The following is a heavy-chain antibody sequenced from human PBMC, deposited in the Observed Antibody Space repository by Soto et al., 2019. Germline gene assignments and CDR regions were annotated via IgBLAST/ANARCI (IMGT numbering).Heavy chain of an antibody. J-gene: IGHJ4*02. CDR3: ARYDFWSGTLFDY. D-gene: IGHD3-3*01. CDR2: INHSGST. Sequence: PSETLSLTCAVYGGSFSCYYWSWIRQPPGKGLEWIGEINHSGSTNYNPSLKSRVTISVDTSKNQFSLKLSSVTAADTAVYYCARYDFWSGTLFDYWGQGTLVTVSS. CDR1: GGSFSCYY. V-gene: IGHV4-34*01.